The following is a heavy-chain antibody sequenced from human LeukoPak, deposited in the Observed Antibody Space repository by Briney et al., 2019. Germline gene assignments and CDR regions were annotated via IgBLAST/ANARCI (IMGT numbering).Heavy chain of an antibody. CDR3: AKDLKVWESYRSNWFDP. CDR1: GFTFSSYG. V-gene: IGHV3-30*02. D-gene: IGHD3-16*02. J-gene: IGHJ5*02. Sequence: GRSLRFSCAAPGFTFSSYGMHLVRQTTGKGLNWLAFIRYVGSNKYYAYSVKGRFTISRDNSQTISYLQMNSLRAQHTPVYYSAKDLKVWESYRSNWFDPWGQGTLVTVSS. CDR2: IRYVGSNK.